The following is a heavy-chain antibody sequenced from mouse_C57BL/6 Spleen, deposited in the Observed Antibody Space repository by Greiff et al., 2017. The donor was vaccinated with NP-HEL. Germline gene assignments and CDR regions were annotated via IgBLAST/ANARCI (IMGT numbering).Heavy chain of an antibody. V-gene: IGHV5-12*01. CDR3: ARGLYDGNYEIYYAMDY. Sequence: EVKLMESGGGLVQPGGSLKLSCAASGFTFSDYYMYWVRQTPEQRLEWVAYISTGGGSTYYPETVKGRFTISRVNAKNTPYLQMSRLKSEETAMYYCARGLYDGNYEIYYAMDYWGQGTSVTVSS. J-gene: IGHJ4*01. CDR2: ISTGGGST. D-gene: IGHD2-1*01. CDR1: GFTFSDYY.